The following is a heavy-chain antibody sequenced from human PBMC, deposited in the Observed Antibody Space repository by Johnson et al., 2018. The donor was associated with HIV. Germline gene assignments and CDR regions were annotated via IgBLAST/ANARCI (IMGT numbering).Heavy chain of an antibody. Sequence: QVQLVESGGGVVQPGRSLRLSCAASGFTFSSYGMHWVRQAPGKGLEWVAVIRYDGSNKYYADSVKGRFTISRDNSKNTMRLQMNSLRAEDTAVDFCAKGALQRGSWYGRDAFDIWGQGTMVTV. CDR3: AKGALQRGSWYGRDAFDI. V-gene: IGHV3-30*02. J-gene: IGHJ3*02. D-gene: IGHD6-13*01. CDR1: GFTFSSYG. CDR2: IRYDGSNK.